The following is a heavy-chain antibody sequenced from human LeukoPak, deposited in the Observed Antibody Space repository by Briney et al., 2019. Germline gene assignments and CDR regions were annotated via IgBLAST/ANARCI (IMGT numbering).Heavy chain of an antibody. Sequence: ASVKVSCTASGYSFSTYGISWVRQAPGQGLEWMGWIITYNGTTKHAQNLQGRVTMTTDTSSNTAYMELTSLTSDDTAVYYCARLTGTTSFDYWGQGALVTVSS. D-gene: IGHD1-1*01. CDR1: GYSFSTYG. V-gene: IGHV1-18*01. CDR3: ARLTGTTSFDY. CDR2: IITYNGTT. J-gene: IGHJ4*02.